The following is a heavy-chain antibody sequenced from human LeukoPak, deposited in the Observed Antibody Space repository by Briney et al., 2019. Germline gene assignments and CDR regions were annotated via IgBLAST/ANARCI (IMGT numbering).Heavy chain of an antibody. V-gene: IGHV3-23*01. J-gene: IGHJ4*02. D-gene: IGHD3-10*01. CDR2: ISGSGGST. CDR3: AKDPHYYGSGSNTDY. CDR1: GFTFSSYA. Sequence: PGGSLRLSCAASGFTFSSYAMSWVRQAPGKGLEWVSAISGSGGSTYYADSVKGRFTISRDNSKNTLYLQMNGLRAEDTAVYYCAKDPHYYGSGSNTDYWGQGTLVTVSS.